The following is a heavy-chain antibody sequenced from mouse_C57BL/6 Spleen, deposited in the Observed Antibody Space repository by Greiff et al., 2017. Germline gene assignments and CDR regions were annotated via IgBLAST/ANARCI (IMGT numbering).Heavy chain of an antibody. CDR1: GFTFSDYG. CDR3: ARVENLLLRLYWYFDV. J-gene: IGHJ1*03. V-gene: IGHV5-17*01. Sequence: EVKLVESGGGLVKPGGSLKLSCAASGFTFSDYGMHWVRQAPEKGLEWVAYISSGSSTIYYADTVKGRFTISRDNAKNTLFLQMTSLRSEDTAMYYCARVENLLLRLYWYFDVWGTGTTVTVSS. CDR2: ISSGSSTI. D-gene: IGHD1-1*01.